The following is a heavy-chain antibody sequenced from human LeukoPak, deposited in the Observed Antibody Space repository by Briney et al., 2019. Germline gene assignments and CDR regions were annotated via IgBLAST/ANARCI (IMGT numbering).Heavy chain of an antibody. CDR1: GYSFTSYA. J-gene: IGHJ4*02. V-gene: IGHV1-18*01. Sequence: EASVKVSCTTSGYSFTSYAISWVRQAPGQGLEWMGWISTYNGDTKYAQTLQGRVTMTTDTSTSTAYMGLRSLRSDDTAVYYCARDPSNTSGWYIYFDYWGQGTLVTVSS. CDR3: ARDPSNTSGWYIYFDY. CDR2: ISTYNGDT. D-gene: IGHD6-19*01.